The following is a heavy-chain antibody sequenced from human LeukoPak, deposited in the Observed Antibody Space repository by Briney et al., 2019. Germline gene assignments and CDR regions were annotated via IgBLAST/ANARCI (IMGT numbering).Heavy chain of an antibody. CDR3: VVSSSLLSFDY. V-gene: IGHV4-30-2*01. D-gene: IGHD6-6*01. Sequence: PSETLSLTCTVSGGSISSGGYYWSWIRQPPGKGLEWIGYIYHSGSTYYNPSLKSRVTISVDRSKNQFSLKLSSVTAADTAVYYCVVSSSLLSFDYWGQGTLVTVSS. J-gene: IGHJ4*02. CDR1: GGSISSGGYY. CDR2: IYHSGST.